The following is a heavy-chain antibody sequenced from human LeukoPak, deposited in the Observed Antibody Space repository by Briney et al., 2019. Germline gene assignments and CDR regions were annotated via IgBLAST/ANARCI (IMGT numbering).Heavy chain of an antibody. D-gene: IGHD4-17*01. V-gene: IGHV1-18*01. CDR3: ARDPDYGDTDYYMDV. CDR2: ISAYNGNT. CDR1: GYTFTSYG. J-gene: IGHJ6*03. Sequence: GASVKVSCKASGYTFTSYGISWVRQAPGQGFEWMGWISAYNGNTNYAQKFQGRVTMTTDTSTSTAYMELRSLRSDDTAVYYCARDPDYGDTDYYMDVWGKGTTVTVSS.